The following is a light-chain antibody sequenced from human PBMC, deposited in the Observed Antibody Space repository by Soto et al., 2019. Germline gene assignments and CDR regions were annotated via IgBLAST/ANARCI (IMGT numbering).Light chain of an antibody. Sequence: DIVMTQSPDSLAVSLGERATINCKSSQSVLYSSNNKNYLAWYQKKAGQPPKLLIYWASTRESGVPDRFSGSGSGTDFTPTISSLQAEDVAVYYCQQYYSTPPYTFGQGTKLEIK. V-gene: IGKV4-1*01. J-gene: IGKJ2*01. CDR1: QSVLYSSNNKNY. CDR3: QQYYSTPPYT. CDR2: WAS.